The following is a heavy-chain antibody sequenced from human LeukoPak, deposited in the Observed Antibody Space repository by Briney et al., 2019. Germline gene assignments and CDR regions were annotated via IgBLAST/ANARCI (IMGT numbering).Heavy chain of an antibody. CDR1: GYTFTSYA. J-gene: IGHJ4*02. CDR2: INACNGNT. CDR3: ARDLWHDSGSYSDY. D-gene: IGHD1-26*01. Sequence: ASVKVSCKASGYTFTSYAMHWVRQAPGQRLEWMGWINACNGNTKYSQKFQGRVTITRDTSASTAYMELSSLRSEDTAVYYCARDLWHDSGSYSDYWGQGTLVTVSS. V-gene: IGHV1-3*01.